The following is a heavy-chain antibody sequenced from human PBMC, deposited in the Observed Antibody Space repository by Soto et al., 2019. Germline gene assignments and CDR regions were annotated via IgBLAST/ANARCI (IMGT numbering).Heavy chain of an antibody. CDR2: INHSGST. Sequence: SETLSLTCAVYGGSFSGYYWNWIRQPPGKGLEWIGEINHSGSTNYNPSLKSRVTISVDTSKNQFSLKLSSVTAADTAVYYCASRGLWWYIYYFDYWGQGTLVTVSS. CDR3: ASRGLWWYIYYFDY. D-gene: IGHD2-21*01. V-gene: IGHV4-34*01. CDR1: GGSFSGYY. J-gene: IGHJ4*02.